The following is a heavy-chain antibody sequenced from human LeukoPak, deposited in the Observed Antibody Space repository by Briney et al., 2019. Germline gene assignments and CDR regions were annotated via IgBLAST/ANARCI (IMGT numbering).Heavy chain of an antibody. V-gene: IGHV4-59*09. CDR3: ARGYYYDNSGPEFDI. J-gene: IGHJ4*02. D-gene: IGHD3-22*01. CDR2: IYFTGKT. Sequence: YIYFTGKTYSNPSLKSRATILVDTSNNQFSLMLSSVTAADTAVYYCARGYYYDNSGPEFDIWGQGSLVTVSS.